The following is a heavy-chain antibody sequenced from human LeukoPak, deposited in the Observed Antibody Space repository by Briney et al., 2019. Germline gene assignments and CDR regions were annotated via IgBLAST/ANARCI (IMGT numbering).Heavy chain of an antibody. CDR1: GFTFSSYE. V-gene: IGHV3-48*03. CDR2: ISSSGSTI. J-gene: IGHJ5*02. Sequence: GGSLRLSCAASGFTFSSYEMNWVRQAPGKGLEWASYISSSGSTIYYADSVKGRFTISRDNAKNSLYLQMNSLRAEDTAVYYCAGGYCSGGSCYSWPFDPWGQGTLVTVSS. CDR3: AGGYCSGGSCYSWPFDP. D-gene: IGHD2-15*01.